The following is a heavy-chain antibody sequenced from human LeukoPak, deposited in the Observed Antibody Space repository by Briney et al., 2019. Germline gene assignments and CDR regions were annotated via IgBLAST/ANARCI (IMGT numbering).Heavy chain of an antibody. J-gene: IGHJ4*02. CDR1: GGSISSYY. Sequence: SSETLSLTCTVSGGSISSYYWSWIRQPPGKGLEWIGYIYYSGSTNYNPSLKSRVTISVDTSKNQFSLKLSSVTAADTAVYYCVAETQGAFDYWGQGTLVTVSS. CDR3: VAETQGAFDY. D-gene: IGHD3-16*01. CDR2: IYYSGST. V-gene: IGHV4-59*01.